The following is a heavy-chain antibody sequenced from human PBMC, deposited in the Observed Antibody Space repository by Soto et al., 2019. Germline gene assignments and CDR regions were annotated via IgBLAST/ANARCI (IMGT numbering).Heavy chain of an antibody. V-gene: IGHV1-69*13. Sequence: SVKVSCKASGGTFSSYAISWLRQAPGQGLEWMGGIIPIFGTANYAQKFQGRVTITADESTSTAYMELSSLRSEDTAVYYCARVAYLTARYFDYWGQGTLVTVPS. D-gene: IGHD6-6*01. CDR3: ARVAYLTARYFDY. CDR2: IIPIFGTA. J-gene: IGHJ4*02. CDR1: GGTFSSYA.